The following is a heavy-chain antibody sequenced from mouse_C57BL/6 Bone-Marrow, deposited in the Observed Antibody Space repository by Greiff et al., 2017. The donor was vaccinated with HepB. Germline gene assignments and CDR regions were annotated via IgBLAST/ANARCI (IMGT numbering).Heavy chain of an antibody. CDR2: INPNNGGT. J-gene: IGHJ2*01. D-gene: IGHD2-3*01. V-gene: IGHV1-22*01. Sequence: EVQLQQSGPELVKPGASVKMSCKASGYTFTDYNMDWVKQSHGKGLEWIGYINPNNGGTSYNQKFKGKATLTVNTSSSTAYMELRSLTSEDSAVYYCARGDDYLDDWGKGTTLTVSS. CDR3: ARGDDYLDD. CDR1: GYTFTDYN.